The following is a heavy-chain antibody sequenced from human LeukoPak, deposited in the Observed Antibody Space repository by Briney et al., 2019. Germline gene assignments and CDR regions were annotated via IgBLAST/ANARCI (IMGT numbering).Heavy chain of an antibody. Sequence: GGSLRLSCAASGFTFSNYWMNWVRQAPGKGLEWVANIKEDGSEKNYVDFVKGRFTISRDNAKNSLYLQMNSLRAEDTAVYYCATSQTTFGVLDFQHWGQGTLVTVSS. J-gene: IGHJ1*01. CDR3: ATSQTTFGVLDFQH. D-gene: IGHD3-3*01. CDR1: GFTFSNYW. CDR2: IKEDGSEK. V-gene: IGHV3-7*01.